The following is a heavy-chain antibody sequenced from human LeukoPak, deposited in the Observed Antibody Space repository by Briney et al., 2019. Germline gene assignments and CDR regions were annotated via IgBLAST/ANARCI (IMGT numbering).Heavy chain of an antibody. CDR1: GYTFTGYY. J-gene: IGHJ4*02. Sequence: SVKVSCKASGYTFTGYYMHWVRQAPGQGLEWMGGIIPIFGTANYAQKFQGRVTITADESTSTAYMELSSLRSEDTAVYYCARDRGYYDSSGYYPDYFDYWGQGTLVTVSS. CDR3: ARDRGYYDSSGYYPDYFDY. CDR2: IIPIFGTA. D-gene: IGHD3-22*01. V-gene: IGHV1-69*13.